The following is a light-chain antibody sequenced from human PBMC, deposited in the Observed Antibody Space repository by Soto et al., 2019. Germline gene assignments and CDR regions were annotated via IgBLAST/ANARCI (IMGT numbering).Light chain of an antibody. Sequence: DIQMTQSPSTLSASVGDRVTITCRASQSINNWLAWYQQKPGKAPKLLIYDGFSLESGVPLRFSGSGFGTEFTLTISSLQPDDSATYYCQQYKRYSLTCGGGTKVEIK. CDR2: DGF. V-gene: IGKV1-5*01. CDR1: QSINNW. CDR3: QQYKRYSLT. J-gene: IGKJ4*01.